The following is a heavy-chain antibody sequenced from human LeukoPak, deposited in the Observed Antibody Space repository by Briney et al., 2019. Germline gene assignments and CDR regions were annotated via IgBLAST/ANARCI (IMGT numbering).Heavy chain of an antibody. Sequence: GGSLRLSCAASGFTFDDYAMHWVRQAPGKGLEWVSGISWNSGSIGYADSVKGRFTISRDNAKNSLYLQMNSLRGEDTAVYYCARDFYASGSHDYWGQGTLVTVSS. CDR1: GFTFDDYA. V-gene: IGHV3-9*01. J-gene: IGHJ4*02. CDR3: ARDFYASGSHDY. CDR2: ISWNSGSI. D-gene: IGHD3-10*01.